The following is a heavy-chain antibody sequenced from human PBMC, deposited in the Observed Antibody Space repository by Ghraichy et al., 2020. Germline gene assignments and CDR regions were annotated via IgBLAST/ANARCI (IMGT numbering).Heavy chain of an antibody. Sequence: GGSLRLSCAASGFTFSSYAMSWVRQAPGKGLEWVSSISGSGGNTQYADSVKGRFTISRDNSENTLYLQMNSLRGEDTAVYYCANTRNYDYYGMDVWGQGTTVTVSS. D-gene: IGHD2-2*01. CDR2: ISGSGGNT. V-gene: IGHV3-23*01. CDR3: ANTRNYDYYGMDV. CDR1: GFTFSSYA. J-gene: IGHJ6*02.